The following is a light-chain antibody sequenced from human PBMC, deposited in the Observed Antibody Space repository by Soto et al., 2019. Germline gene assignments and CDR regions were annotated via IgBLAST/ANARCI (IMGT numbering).Light chain of an antibody. Sequence: QSALTQPRSVSGSPGQSVTISCTGTSSDVGGYNYVSGYEQHPVKAPKLMIYDVTKRPSGVPDRFSGFKSGNTASLTISGLKAGDEADYYCCSYAGSYTWVFGTGTKLTVL. V-gene: IGLV2-11*01. J-gene: IGLJ1*01. CDR2: DVT. CDR1: SSDVGGYNY. CDR3: CSYAGSYTWV.